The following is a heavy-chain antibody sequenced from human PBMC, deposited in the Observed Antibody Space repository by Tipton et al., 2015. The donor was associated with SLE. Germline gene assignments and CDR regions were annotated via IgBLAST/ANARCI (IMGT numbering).Heavy chain of an antibody. CDR2: INHSGST. V-gene: IGHV4-34*01. Sequence: TLSLTCTVSGESITGGGYYWTWIRQHPGKGLEWIGEINHSGSTTYNPSLKSRVTISIDTSKNQFSLKLSSVTAADTAVYYCASGCSSITCYYYFYMDVWGKGTTVTVSS. D-gene: IGHD2-2*01. J-gene: IGHJ6*03. CDR1: GESITGGGYY. CDR3: ASGCSSITCYYYFYMDV.